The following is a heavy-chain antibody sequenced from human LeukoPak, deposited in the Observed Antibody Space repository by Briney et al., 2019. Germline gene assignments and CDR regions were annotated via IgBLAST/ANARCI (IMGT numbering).Heavy chain of an antibody. J-gene: IGHJ5*02. V-gene: IGHV5-51*01. Sequence: GESLKISCQASGYSFTSSRIGWARQMPGKGLEWMAIINPGDSDTRYSPSFQGQVTISADKPISTVYLQWGSLKASDTAMYYCARQPGAGWFDPWGQGTLVTVSS. CDR2: INPGDSDT. D-gene: IGHD3-10*01. CDR1: GYSFTSSR. CDR3: ARQPGAGWFDP.